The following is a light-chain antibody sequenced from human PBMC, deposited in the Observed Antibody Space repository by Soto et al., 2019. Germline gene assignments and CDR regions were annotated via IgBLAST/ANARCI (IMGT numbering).Light chain of an antibody. CDR1: SSDVGRYNY. V-gene: IGLV2-11*01. CDR2: DVS. J-gene: IGLJ1*01. Sequence: QYALTQPRSVSGSPGQSVTISCTGTSSDVGRYNYVSWYQQHPGKAPKVMIYDVSERPSGVPDRFSGSKSGNTASLTISGLQAEDEADYYCCSYAGSPRYVFGTGTQLTVL. CDR3: CSYAGSPRYV.